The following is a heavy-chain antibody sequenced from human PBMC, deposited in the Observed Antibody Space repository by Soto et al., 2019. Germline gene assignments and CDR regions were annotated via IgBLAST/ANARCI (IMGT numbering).Heavy chain of an antibody. J-gene: IGHJ6*03. V-gene: IGHV3-7*01. CDR2: IKQDGSEK. CDR1: GVTFSSYW. CDR3: ARDFGSSGWYRIFYCYYMDV. Sequence: EVQLVESGGGLVQPGGSLRLSCAASGVTFSSYWMSWVRQAPGKGLEWVANIKQDGSEKYYVDSVKGRFTISRDNAKNSLYLQIYSLRAEDTAVYYCARDFGSSGWYRIFYCYYMDVWGKGTTVTVSS. D-gene: IGHD6-19*01.